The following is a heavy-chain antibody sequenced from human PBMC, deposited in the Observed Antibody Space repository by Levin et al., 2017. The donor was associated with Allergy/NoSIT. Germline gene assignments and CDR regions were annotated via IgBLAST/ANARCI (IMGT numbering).Heavy chain of an antibody. Sequence: SETLSLTCNVSGGSVSSNTYYWSWIRQPPGKGLEWIGYIYFSGTTIYNPSLMSRVTISLDTSKNQFSLKLSSVTAADTAVYYCAREIVGAKNNWFDPWGQGTQVTVSS. V-gene: IGHV4-61*01. CDR3: AREIVGAKNNWFDP. CDR2: IYFSGTT. J-gene: IGHJ5*02. D-gene: IGHD1-26*01. CDR1: GGSVSSNTYY.